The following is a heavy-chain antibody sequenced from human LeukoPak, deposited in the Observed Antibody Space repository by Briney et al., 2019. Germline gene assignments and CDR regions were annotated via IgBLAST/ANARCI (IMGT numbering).Heavy chain of an antibody. CDR3: ARAQRWLQLFDY. V-gene: IGHV4-34*01. Sequence: PSETLSLTCAVYGGSFSGYYWSWIRQPPGKGLEWIGEINHSGSTNYNPSLKSRVTISVDTSKNQFSLKLSSVTAADMAVYYCARAQRWLQLFDYWGQGTLVTVSS. J-gene: IGHJ4*02. CDR1: GGSFSGYY. D-gene: IGHD5-24*01. CDR2: INHSGST.